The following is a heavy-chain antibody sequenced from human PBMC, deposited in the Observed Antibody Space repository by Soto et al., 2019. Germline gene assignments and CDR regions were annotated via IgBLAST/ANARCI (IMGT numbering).Heavy chain of an antibody. V-gene: IGHV4-39*01. CDR1: GGSISSSSYY. CDR2: IYYSGST. CDR3: ARSSTHDYSFPI. Sequence: PSETLSLTCTVSGGSISSSSYYWGWIRQPPGKGLEWIGSIYYSGSTYYNPSLKSRVTISVDTSKNQFSLKLSSVTAADTAVYFCARSSTHDYSFPIWGQGTLVTVSS. D-gene: IGHD4-4*01. J-gene: IGHJ4*02.